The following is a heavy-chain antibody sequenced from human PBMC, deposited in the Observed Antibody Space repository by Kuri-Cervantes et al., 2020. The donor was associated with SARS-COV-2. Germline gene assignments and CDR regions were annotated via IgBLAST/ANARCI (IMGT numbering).Heavy chain of an antibody. CDR2: IYYSGST. V-gene: IGHV4-59*12. D-gene: IGHD3-10*01. Sequence: SETLSLTCTVSGGSISSYYWSWIRQPPGKGLEWIGYIYYSGSTNYNPSLKSRVTISVDTSKNQFSLKLSSVTAADTAVYYCARDVASSGAFDIWGQGTMVTVSS. CDR3: ARDVASSGAFDI. CDR1: GGSISSYY. J-gene: IGHJ3*02.